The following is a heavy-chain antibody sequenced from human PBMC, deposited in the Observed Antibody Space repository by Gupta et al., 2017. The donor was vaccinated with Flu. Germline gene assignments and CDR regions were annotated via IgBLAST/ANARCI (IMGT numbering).Heavy chain of an antibody. CDR2: ISSSSSYI. Sequence: VSSISSSSSYIYYADSVKGRFTISRDNAKNSLSLQLNSLRVEDTAVYYCVRHFSDRDAFDVWGQGTKVPVFS. CDR3: VRHFSDRDAFDV. D-gene: IGHD3-22*01. V-gene: IGHV3-21*01. J-gene: IGHJ3*01.